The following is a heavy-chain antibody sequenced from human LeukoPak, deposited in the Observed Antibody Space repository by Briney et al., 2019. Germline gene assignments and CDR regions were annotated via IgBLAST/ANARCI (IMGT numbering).Heavy chain of an antibody. Sequence: QSGGSLRLSCAASGFTFDDYAMHWVRQAPGKGLEWVSLISWDGGSTYYADSVKGRFIISRDNSKNSLYLQMNSLRAEDTALYYCAKDMLYFRGSSSAGYAFDIWGQGTMVTVSS. D-gene: IGHD6-6*01. CDR2: ISWDGGST. CDR3: AKDMLYFRGSSSAGYAFDI. V-gene: IGHV3-43D*04. CDR1: GFTFDDYA. J-gene: IGHJ3*02.